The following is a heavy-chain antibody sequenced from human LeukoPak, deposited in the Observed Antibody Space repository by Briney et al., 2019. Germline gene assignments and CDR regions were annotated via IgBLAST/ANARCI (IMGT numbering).Heavy chain of an antibody. Sequence: SQTLSLTCTVSAGSINSGDYYWSWIRQPAGKGPEWIGRIYNPGTNYNYNPSVKSRVTISIDTSKNQFSLKLTSVTAADTAVYYCARASEVPAATSWGQGTLVTVSS. CDR2: IYNPGTN. J-gene: IGHJ5*02. V-gene: IGHV4-61*02. CDR1: AGSINSGDYY. CDR3: ARASEVPAATS. D-gene: IGHD2-2*01.